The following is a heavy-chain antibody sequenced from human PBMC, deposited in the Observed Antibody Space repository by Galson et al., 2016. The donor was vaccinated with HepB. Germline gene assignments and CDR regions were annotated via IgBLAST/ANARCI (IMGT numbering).Heavy chain of an antibody. Sequence: QSGAEVKKPGASLRISCKGSGYSFSGYWISWVRQMPGKGLEWMGWINPNNCYASYSPSFQGHVTFSHDTSIPTADLQWSSLKASDTAMDYCARHPITMMIVGAFDFWGQGTLVTVSS. J-gene: IGHJ4*02. CDR3: ARHPITMMIVGAFDF. D-gene: IGHD3-22*01. CDR2: INPNNCYA. CDR1: GYSFSGYW. V-gene: IGHV5-10-1*01.